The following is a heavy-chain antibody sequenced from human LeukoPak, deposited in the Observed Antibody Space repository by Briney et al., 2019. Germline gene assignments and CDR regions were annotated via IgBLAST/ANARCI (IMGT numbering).Heavy chain of an antibody. CDR1: GFTFSSYE. D-gene: IGHD3-10*02. CDR2: ISSSGSTI. CDR3: AELGITMIGGV. Sequence: HPGGSLRLSCAASGFTFSSYEMNWVRQAPGKGLEWVSYISSSGSTIYYADSAKGRFPIYGDNAKNSLYRQMNSLRAEDTAVYYCAELGITMIGGVWGKGTTVTVSS. J-gene: IGHJ6*04. V-gene: IGHV3-48*03.